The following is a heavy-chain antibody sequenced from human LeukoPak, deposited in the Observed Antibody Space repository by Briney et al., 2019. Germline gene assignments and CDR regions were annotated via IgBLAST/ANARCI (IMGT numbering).Heavy chain of an antibody. CDR3: ARRTDYFDSSASTYYFDY. CDR1: GYSFTSYW. J-gene: IGHJ4*02. Sequence: GESLKISCQGSGYSFTSYWIGWVRQMPGKGLEWMGIIYPGDSDTRFSPSFQGQVTISADKSISTAYLQWSSLKASDTAMYYCARRTDYFDSSASTYYFDYWGQGTLVTVSS. CDR2: IYPGDSDT. D-gene: IGHD3-22*01. V-gene: IGHV5-51*01.